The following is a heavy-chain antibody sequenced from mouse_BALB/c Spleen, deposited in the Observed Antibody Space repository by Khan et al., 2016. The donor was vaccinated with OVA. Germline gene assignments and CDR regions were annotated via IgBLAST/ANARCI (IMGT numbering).Heavy chain of an antibody. D-gene: IGHD1-1*01. CDR1: GDNITSGY. CDR3: ARATYWFAFVY. CDR2: IIYSGST. J-gene: IGHJ3*01. Sequence: EVQLQESGPSLVKPSQTLSLTCSVTGDNITSGYWCWIRKFPGNKLEYIGYIIYSGSTYYNPSLKRRISITRQTSKNQYSLQLNSVTTEDTATYYCARATYWFAFVYWGQGTLVTVSA. V-gene: IGHV3-8*02.